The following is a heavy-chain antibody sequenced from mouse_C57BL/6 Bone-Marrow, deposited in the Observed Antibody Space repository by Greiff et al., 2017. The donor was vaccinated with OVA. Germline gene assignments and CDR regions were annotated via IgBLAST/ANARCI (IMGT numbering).Heavy chain of an antibody. D-gene: IGHD1-1*01. CDR3: ASRSYGSSEGDY. V-gene: IGHV1-55*01. CDR1: GYTFTSYW. J-gene: IGHJ2*01. Sequence: QVQLQQPGAELVKPGASVTMSCKASGYTFTSYWITWVKQRPGQGLEWIGVIYPGGGSTNYTEKFKSKATLTVDTSASTAYMQLSSLTSENSAVYDCASRSYGSSEGDYWGQGTTLTVSS. CDR2: IYPGGGST.